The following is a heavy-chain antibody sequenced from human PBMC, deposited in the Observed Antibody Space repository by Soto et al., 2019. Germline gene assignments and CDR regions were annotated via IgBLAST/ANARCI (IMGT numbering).Heavy chain of an antibody. CDR1: GGSFSGYY. CDR2: INHSGST. CDR3: ARATGRGVEYNWKGPPVFP. Sequence: SETLSLTCAVYGGSFSGYYWSWIRQPPGKGLEWIGEINHSGSTNYNPSLKSRVTISVDTSKNQFSLKLSSVTAADTAVYYCARATGRGVEYNWKGPPVFPWGQGTLVTVSS. V-gene: IGHV4-34*01. D-gene: IGHD1-20*01. J-gene: IGHJ5*02.